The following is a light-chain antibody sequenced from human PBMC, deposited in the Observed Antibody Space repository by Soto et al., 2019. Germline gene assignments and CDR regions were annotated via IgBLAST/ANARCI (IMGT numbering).Light chain of an antibody. V-gene: IGKV3-11*01. CDR1: KRVGGS. Sequence: EIVLTQSPATLSLSPGKRATLSCRPIKRVGGSLAWYQHKPGQAPRLLIYDASNRATGIPARFSGSGSGTDFTLTISSLEPEDFAVYYCHQRSDWPWTFGQGTKVEIK. CDR2: DAS. J-gene: IGKJ1*01. CDR3: HQRSDWPWT.